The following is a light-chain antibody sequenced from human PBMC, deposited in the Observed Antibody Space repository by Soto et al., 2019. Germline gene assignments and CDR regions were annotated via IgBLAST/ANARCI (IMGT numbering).Light chain of an antibody. CDR3: SSYTSSSTFWV. Sequence: QSVLTQPASVSGSPGQSITISCTGTSSDVGGYNYVSWYQQHPGKAPKLMIYDVSNRPSGVSNRFSGSKSGNTASLTISGLQAEDEADYYCSSYTSSSTFWVFGGGTKLTDL. CDR2: DVS. V-gene: IGLV2-14*01. CDR1: SSDVGGYNY. J-gene: IGLJ3*02.